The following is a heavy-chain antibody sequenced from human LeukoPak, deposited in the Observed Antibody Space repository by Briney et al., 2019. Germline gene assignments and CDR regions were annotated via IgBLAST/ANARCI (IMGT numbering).Heavy chain of an antibody. V-gene: IGHV4-38-2*01. J-gene: IGHJ4*02. Sequence: SETLSLTCAVSGYSISSGYYWGWIRQPPGKGLEWIGSIYHSGSTYYNPSLKSRVTISVDTSKNQFSLKLSSVTAADTAVYCCASYQLLYLFDYWGQGTLVTVSS. CDR1: GYSISSGYY. D-gene: IGHD2-2*01. CDR2: IYHSGST. CDR3: ASYQLLYLFDY.